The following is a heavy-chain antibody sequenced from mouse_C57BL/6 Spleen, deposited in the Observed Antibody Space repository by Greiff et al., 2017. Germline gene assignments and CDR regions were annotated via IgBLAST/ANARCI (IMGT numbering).Heavy chain of an antibody. CDR3: ARGSPAWFAY. J-gene: IGHJ3*01. V-gene: IGHV5-16*01. CDR2: INYDGSST. Sequence: VQLVESEGGLVQPGSSMKLSCTASGFTFSDYYMAWVRQVPEKGLEWVANINYDGSSTYYLDSLKSRFIISRDNAKNILYLQMSSLKSEDTATYYCARGSPAWFAYWGQGTLVTVSA. CDR1: GFTFSDYY.